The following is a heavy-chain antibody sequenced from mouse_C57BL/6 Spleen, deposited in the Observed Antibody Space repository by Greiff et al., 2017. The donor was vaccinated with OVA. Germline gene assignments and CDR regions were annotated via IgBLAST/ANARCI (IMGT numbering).Heavy chain of an antibody. D-gene: IGHD1-1*01. CDR3: APLYYYGSSSYAMDY. CDR1: GYTFTSYW. Sequence: VQLQQPGAELVKPGASVKVSCKASGYTFTSYWMHWVKQRPGQGLEWIGRIHPSDSDTNYNQKFKGKATLTVDKSSSTAYMQLSSLTSDDSAVYYVAPLYYYGSSSYAMDYWGQGTSVTVSS. J-gene: IGHJ4*01. CDR2: IHPSDSDT. V-gene: IGHV1-74*01.